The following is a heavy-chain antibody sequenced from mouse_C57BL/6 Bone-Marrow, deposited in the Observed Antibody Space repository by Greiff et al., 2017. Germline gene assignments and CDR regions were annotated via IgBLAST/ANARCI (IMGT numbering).Heavy chain of an antibody. CDR3: AKGDSNYAWFAY. CDR1: GFSLTSYG. Sequence: QVQLKQSGPGLVQPSQSLSITCTVSGFSLTSYGVHWVRQPPGKGLEWLGVIWSGGGTDYNAAFISRLSISKDNSKSQVFFKMNSLQADDTAIYYCAKGDSNYAWFAYWGQGTLVTVSA. CDR2: IWSGGGT. V-gene: IGHV2-4*01. D-gene: IGHD2-5*01. J-gene: IGHJ3*01.